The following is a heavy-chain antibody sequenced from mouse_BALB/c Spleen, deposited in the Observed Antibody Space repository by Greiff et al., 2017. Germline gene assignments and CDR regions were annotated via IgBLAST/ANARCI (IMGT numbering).Heavy chain of an antibody. V-gene: IGHV3-2*02. CDR2: ISYSGST. CDR3: ATTGYYAMDY. CDR1: GYSITSDYA. J-gene: IGHJ4*01. Sequence: DVQLQESGPGLVKPSQSLSLTCTVTGYSITSDYAWNWIRQFPGNKLEWMGYISYSGSTSYNPSLKSRISITRDTSKNQFFLQLNSVTTEDTATYYCATTGYYAMDYWGQGTSVTVSS.